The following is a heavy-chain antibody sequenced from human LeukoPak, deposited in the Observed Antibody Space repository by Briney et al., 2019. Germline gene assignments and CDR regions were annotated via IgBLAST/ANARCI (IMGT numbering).Heavy chain of an antibody. J-gene: IGHJ6*02. Sequence: SETLSLTCTVSGGSISSYYWSWIRQPAGKGLEWIGRIYTSGSTNYNPSLKSRVTMSVDTSKNQFSLKLSSVTAADTAVYYCARNPKTVEMSHRGVYYYYYGMDVWGQGTTVTASS. D-gene: IGHD5-24*01. CDR3: ARNPKTVEMSHRGVYYYYYGMDV. CDR2: IYTSGST. V-gene: IGHV4-4*07. CDR1: GGSISSYY.